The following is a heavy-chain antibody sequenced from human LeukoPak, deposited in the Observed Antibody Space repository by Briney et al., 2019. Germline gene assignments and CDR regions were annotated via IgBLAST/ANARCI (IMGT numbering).Heavy chain of an antibody. V-gene: IGHV3-23*01. CDR1: GFTFDDYG. CDR3: ANPARYGDYVPFDY. Sequence: GGSLRLSCAASGFTFDDYGMSWVRQAPGKGLEWVSAISGSGGSTYYADSVKGRFTISRDNSKNTLYLQMNSLRAEDTAVYYCANPARYGDYVPFDYWGQGTLVTVSS. J-gene: IGHJ4*02. D-gene: IGHD4-17*01. CDR2: ISGSGGST.